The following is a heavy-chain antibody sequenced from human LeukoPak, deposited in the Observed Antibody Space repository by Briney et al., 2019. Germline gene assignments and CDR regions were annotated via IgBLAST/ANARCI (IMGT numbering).Heavy chain of an antibody. CDR3: ARGVEPLAANTLAY. D-gene: IGHD1-14*01. J-gene: IGHJ4*02. V-gene: IGHV3-7*03. Sequence: GGSLRLSCAASGFTFSKSWMTWVRQAPGKGLEWVANIKPDGSETYYVDSVMGRFTISRDNAKNSVYLQMNSLSPDDTAVYYCARGVEPLAANTLAYWGQGTLVTVSS. CDR1: GFTFSKSW. CDR2: IKPDGSET.